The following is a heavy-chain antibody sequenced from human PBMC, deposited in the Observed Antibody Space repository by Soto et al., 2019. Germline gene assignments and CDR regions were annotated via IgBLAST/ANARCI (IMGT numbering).Heavy chain of an antibody. V-gene: IGHV4-59*01. CDR1: GASISSYY. Sequence: PSETLSLTCTVSGASISSYYWSWIRQPPGKGLELIGYISYSGSTNYNPSLKGRVTISVDTSKNQFSLKLRSVTAADTAVYYCATRSSINADLVDYWGQGTLVTVSS. D-gene: IGHD4-17*01. J-gene: IGHJ4*02. CDR3: ATRSSINADLVDY. CDR2: ISYSGST.